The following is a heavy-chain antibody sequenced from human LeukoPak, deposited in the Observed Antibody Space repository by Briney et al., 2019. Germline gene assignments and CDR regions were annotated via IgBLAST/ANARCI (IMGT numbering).Heavy chain of an antibody. J-gene: IGHJ4*02. CDR2: IIPIFGTA. D-gene: IGHD3-10*01. Sequence: SVKVSCKASGGTFSSYAISWVRQAPGQGLEWMGGIIPIFGTANYAQKFQGRATITADESTSTAYVELSSLRSEDTAVYYCARGLVRGVHYYFDYWGQGTLVTVSS. CDR3: ARGLVRGVHYYFDY. V-gene: IGHV1-69*13. CDR1: GGTFSSYA.